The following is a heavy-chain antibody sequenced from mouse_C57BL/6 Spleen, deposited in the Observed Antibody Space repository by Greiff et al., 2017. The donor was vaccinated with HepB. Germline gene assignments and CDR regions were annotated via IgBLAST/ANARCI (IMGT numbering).Heavy chain of an antibody. Sequence: DVKLVESGGDLVKPGGSLKLSCAASGFTFSSYGMSWVRQTPDKRLEWVATISSGGSYTYYPDSVKGRFTISRDNAKNTLYLHMSSLKSEDTAMYYCAREAGYYAMDYWGQGTSVTVSS. D-gene: IGHD3-2*02. CDR1: GFTFSSYG. CDR3: AREAGYYAMDY. J-gene: IGHJ4*01. CDR2: ISSGGSYT. V-gene: IGHV5-6*02.